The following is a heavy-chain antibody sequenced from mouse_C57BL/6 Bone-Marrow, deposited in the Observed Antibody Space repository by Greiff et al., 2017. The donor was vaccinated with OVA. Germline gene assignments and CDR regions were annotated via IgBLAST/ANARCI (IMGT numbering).Heavy chain of an antibody. J-gene: IGHJ2*01. Sequence: EVQLQQSGAELVRPGASVKLSCTASGFNIKDDYMHWVKQRPEQGLEWIGWIDPENGDTEYASKFQGKATITADTSSNTAYLQLSSLTSEDTAVYYCTMIYYYGSSDAYWGQGTTLTVSS. D-gene: IGHD1-1*01. CDR2: IDPENGDT. V-gene: IGHV14-4*01. CDR3: TMIYYYGSSDAY. CDR1: GFNIKDDY.